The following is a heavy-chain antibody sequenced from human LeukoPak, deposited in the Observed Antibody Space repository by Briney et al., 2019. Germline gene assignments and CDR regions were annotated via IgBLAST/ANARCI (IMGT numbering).Heavy chain of an antibody. Sequence: ASVKVSCKASGYTFTSYYMHWVRQAPGQGLEWMGIINPSGGSTSYAQKFQGRVTMTRDTSTSTVYMELSSLRSEDTAVYYCARDQGAAARPXXXDYWGQGTLVTVSS. D-gene: IGHD6-6*01. V-gene: IGHV1-46*01. CDR3: ARDQGAAARPXXXDY. J-gene: IGHJ4*02. CDR1: GYTFTSYY. CDR2: INPSGGST.